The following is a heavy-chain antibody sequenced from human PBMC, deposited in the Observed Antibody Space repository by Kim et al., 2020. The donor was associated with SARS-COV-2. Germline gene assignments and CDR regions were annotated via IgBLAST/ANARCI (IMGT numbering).Heavy chain of an antibody. Sequence: GGSLRLSCAASGFTFSSYGMHWVRQAPGKGLEWVAVIWYDGSNKYYADSVKGRFTISRDNSKNTLYLQMNSLRAEDTAVYYCAKGIGGIVVVMYYDMDVWGQGTTVTVSS. D-gene: IGHD2-21*01. V-gene: IGHV3-33*06. CDR2: IWYDGSNK. J-gene: IGHJ6*02. CDR3: AKGIGGIVVVMYYDMDV. CDR1: GFTFSSYG.